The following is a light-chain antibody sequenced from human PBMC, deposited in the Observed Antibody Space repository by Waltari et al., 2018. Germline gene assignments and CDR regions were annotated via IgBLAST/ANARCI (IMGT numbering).Light chain of an antibody. V-gene: IGLV2-14*03. Sequence: QSALTQPASVSGSPGQSITISCTGSSTDIGGYFFVSWYQQHPGTAPKLTIYGVSNRPSGVSDRFSGPKSYNTASLTISGPQTEDEADYYCSSYSSTTTRVIFGGGTRLTVL. CDR1: STDIGGYFF. J-gene: IGLJ2*01. CDR3: SSYSSTTTRVI. CDR2: GVS.